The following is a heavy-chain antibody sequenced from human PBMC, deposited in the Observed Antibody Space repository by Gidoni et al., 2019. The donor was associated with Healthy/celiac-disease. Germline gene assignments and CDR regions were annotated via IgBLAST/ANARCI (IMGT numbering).Heavy chain of an antibody. V-gene: IGHV3-21*01. CDR2: IRSSSSYI. CDR1: GFTFSSYS. J-gene: IGHJ4*02. D-gene: IGHD2-2*02. Sequence: EVQLVESGGGLVKPGGSLRLSCAASGFTFSSYSMNWVRQAPGKGLEWVSSIRSSSSYIYYADSVKGRFTISRDNAKNSLYLQMNSLRAEDTAVYYCARDGGYCSSTSCYRGALDYWGQGTLVTVSS. CDR3: ARDGGYCSSTSCYRGALDY.